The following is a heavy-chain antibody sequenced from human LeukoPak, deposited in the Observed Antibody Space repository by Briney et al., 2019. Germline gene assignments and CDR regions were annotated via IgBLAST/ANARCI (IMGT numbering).Heavy chain of an antibody. CDR3: ARNRDGYNSFDY. Sequence: SETLSLTCTVSGGSISGYYWSWIRQPPGKGLEWIGYIYYSGSSYYNPSLRSRVTISVDTSKNHFSLKLSSVTAADTAVYYCARNRDGYNSFDYWGQGTLVTVSS. D-gene: IGHD5-24*01. CDR2: IYYSGSS. V-gene: IGHV4-59*12. J-gene: IGHJ4*02. CDR1: GGSISGYY.